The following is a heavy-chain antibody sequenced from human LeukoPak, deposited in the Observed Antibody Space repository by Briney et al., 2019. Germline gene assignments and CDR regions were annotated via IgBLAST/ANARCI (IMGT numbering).Heavy chain of an antibody. CDR2: IIPIFGTA. CDR1: GGTFSSYA. D-gene: IGHD3-3*01. V-gene: IGHV1-69*13. CDR3: ARGSSPHCDFWSVPPDAFDI. Sequence: SVKVSCKASGGTFSSYAISWVRQAPGQGLEWMGGIIPIFGTANYAQKFQGRVTITADESTSTAYMELSSLRSEDTAVYYCARGSSPHCDFWSVPPDAFDIWGQGTMVTVSS. J-gene: IGHJ3*02.